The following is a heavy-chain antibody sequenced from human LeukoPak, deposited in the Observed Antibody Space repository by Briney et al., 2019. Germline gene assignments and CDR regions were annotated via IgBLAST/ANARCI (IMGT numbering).Heavy chain of an antibody. D-gene: IGHD5-18*01. Sequence: GESLQISCKGSGSRFTSYWIGWVRQLPGKGLEWMGIIYPGDSDTRYSPSFQGQVTISADKSISTAYLQWSSLKASDTAMYYCARIMSYGRNWYYFDYWGQGTLVTVSS. J-gene: IGHJ4*02. CDR3: ARIMSYGRNWYYFDY. CDR1: GSRFTSYW. CDR2: IYPGDSDT. V-gene: IGHV5-51*01.